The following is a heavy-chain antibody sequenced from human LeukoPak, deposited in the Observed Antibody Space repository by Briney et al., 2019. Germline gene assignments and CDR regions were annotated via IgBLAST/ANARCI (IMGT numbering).Heavy chain of an antibody. D-gene: IGHD3-22*01. J-gene: IGHJ5*02. Sequence: SVKVPCKASGGTFSSYAISWVRQAPGQGLEWMGRIIPILGIANYAQKFQGRVTITADKSTSTAYMELSSLRSEDTAVYYCARDSGDSSGKGGWFDPWGQGTLVTVSS. CDR1: GGTFSSYA. CDR2: IIPILGIA. V-gene: IGHV1-69*04. CDR3: ARDSGDSSGKGGWFDP.